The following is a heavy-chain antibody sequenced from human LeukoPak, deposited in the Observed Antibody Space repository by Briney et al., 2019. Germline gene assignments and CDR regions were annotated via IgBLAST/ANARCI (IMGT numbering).Heavy chain of an antibody. V-gene: IGHV1-2*02. CDR1: GYTFTGYY. CDR2: INPNSGGT. D-gene: IGHD6-13*01. J-gene: IGHJ5*02. Sequence: ASVKVSCKASGYTFTGYYMHWVRQAPGQGLEWMGLINPNSGGTNYAQKFQGRVTMTRDTSISTAYMELSRLRSDDTAVYYCAREAAAGTENWFDPWGQGTLVTVSS. CDR3: AREAAAGTENWFDP.